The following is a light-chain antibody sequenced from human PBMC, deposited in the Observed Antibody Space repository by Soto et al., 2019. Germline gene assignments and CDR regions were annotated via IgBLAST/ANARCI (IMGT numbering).Light chain of an antibody. CDR2: DVT. Sequence: QSALTQPASVSGSPGQSITISCTGTSSDVGGYNSVSWYRQYPGKAPKHIIFDVTDRASGISTRFSGSKSGNTASLTISGLQAEGEAVFYGTSYTSSSTTDFGTGTKLTVL. J-gene: IGLJ1*01. CDR3: TSYTSSSTTD. CDR1: SSDVGGYNS. V-gene: IGLV2-14*01.